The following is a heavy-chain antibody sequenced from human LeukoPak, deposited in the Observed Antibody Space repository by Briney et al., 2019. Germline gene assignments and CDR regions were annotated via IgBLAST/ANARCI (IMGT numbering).Heavy chain of an antibody. CDR2: IYHSGST. Sequence: SETLSLTCAVSGGSISSGDYSWSWIRQPPGKGLEWIGYIYHSGSTYYNPSLKSRVTISIDRSKIQFSLKLSSVTAADTAVYYCARGYCSSTDCRFDYWGQGTLVTVSS. J-gene: IGHJ4*02. D-gene: IGHD2-2*01. CDR3: ARGYCSSTDCRFDY. V-gene: IGHV4-30-2*01. CDR1: GGSISSGDYS.